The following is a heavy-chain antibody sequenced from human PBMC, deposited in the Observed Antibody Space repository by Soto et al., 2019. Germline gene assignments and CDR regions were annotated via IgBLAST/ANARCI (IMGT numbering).Heavy chain of an antibody. CDR3: AHKGSGSRAIDY. CDR1: AFSLSTSGVG. Sequence: QITLKESGPTLVKPTQTLTLTCTFSAFSLSTSGVGVGWIRQPPGRTLEWLAVIYWDDAKTYSSSLKRRLTITKDTSREQVVLTMTNMDPVDTATYYCAHKGSGSRAIDYWGQGALVTVSS. D-gene: IGHD3-10*01. V-gene: IGHV2-5*02. CDR2: IYWDDAK. J-gene: IGHJ4*02.